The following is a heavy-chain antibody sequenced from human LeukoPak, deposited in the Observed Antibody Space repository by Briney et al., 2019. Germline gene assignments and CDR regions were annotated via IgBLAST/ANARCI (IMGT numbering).Heavy chain of an antibody. J-gene: IGHJ4*02. CDR1: GFTFSSYA. CDR2: ISGSGGST. CDR3: ARAPYSSSWYRPPYFDY. V-gene: IGHV3-23*01. D-gene: IGHD6-13*01. Sequence: PGGSLRLSCAASGFTFSSYAMSWVRQAPGKGLEWVSAISGSGGSTYYADSVKGRFTISRDNSKNTLYPQMNSLRAEDTAVYYCARAPYSSSWYRPPYFDYWGQGTLVTVSS.